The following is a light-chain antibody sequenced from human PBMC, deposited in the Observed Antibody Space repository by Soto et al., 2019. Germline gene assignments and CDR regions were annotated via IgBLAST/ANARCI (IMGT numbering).Light chain of an antibody. J-gene: IGLJ3*02. CDR2: EVS. CDR1: MRDVGAYNL. CDR3: TSHTASSTWV. Sequence: QAVLTQPASVSGSAGQSITISCSGTMRDVGAYNLVSWYQQHPGTAPKLIIYEVSRRPSGVSNRFSGSKSANTASLTISGLQAEDEADYYCTSHTASSTWVFGGGTKLTVL. V-gene: IGLV2-14*01.